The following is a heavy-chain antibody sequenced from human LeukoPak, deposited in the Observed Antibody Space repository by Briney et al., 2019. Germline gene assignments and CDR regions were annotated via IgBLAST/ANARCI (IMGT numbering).Heavy chain of an antibody. CDR1: GGSFSGYY. V-gene: IGHV4-34*01. CDR2: INHSGST. Sequence: SETLSLTCAVYGGSFSGYYWSWIRQPPGRGLEWIGEINHSGSTNYNPSLKSRVTISVDTSKNQFSLKLSSVTAADTAVYYCASTMPVVPATYFQHWGQGTLVTVSS. J-gene: IGHJ1*01. CDR3: ASTMPVVPATYFQH. D-gene: IGHD2-2*01.